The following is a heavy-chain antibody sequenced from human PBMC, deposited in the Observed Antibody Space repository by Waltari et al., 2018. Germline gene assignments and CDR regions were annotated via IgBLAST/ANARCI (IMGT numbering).Heavy chain of an antibody. CDR3: AKDAFGNTYLDF. V-gene: IGHV3-30*02. D-gene: IGHD2-2*02. CDR1: GFTFSTFG. J-gene: IGHJ4*02. CDR2: IWFDGSDK. Sequence: QVNLVESGVGVVQPGGSLRLSCTTPGFTFSTFGMHWVRQAPGKGLEWVALIWFDGSDKFYADSVRGRFTISRDNSARTLYLDMDSLRLDDTAMYYCAKDAFGNTYLDFWGQGTLVTVSS.